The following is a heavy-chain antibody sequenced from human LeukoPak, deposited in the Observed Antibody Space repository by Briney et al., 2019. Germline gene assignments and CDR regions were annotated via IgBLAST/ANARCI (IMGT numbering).Heavy chain of an antibody. CDR1: GFTFSSYA. CDR2: ISGSGGST. D-gene: IGHD6-6*01. J-gene: IGHJ5*02. CDR3: AKYEGRGSSSQFDP. Sequence: QPGGLLRLSCAASGFTFSSYAMSWVRQAPGKGLEWVSAISGSGGSTYYADSVKGRFTISRDNSKNTLYLQMNSLRAEDTAVYYCAKYEGRGSSSQFDPWGQGTLVTASS. V-gene: IGHV3-23*01.